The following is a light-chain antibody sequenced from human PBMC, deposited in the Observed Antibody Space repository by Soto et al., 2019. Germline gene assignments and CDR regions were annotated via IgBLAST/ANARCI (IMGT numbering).Light chain of an antibody. J-gene: IGKJ2*01. CDR1: QGIRND. V-gene: IGKV1-6*01. Sequence: AIQMTQSPSSLSASVGDRVTITCRASQGIRNDLGWYQQKPGKTPKLLIYAASSLQSGVPSRFSGSGSGTDFTLTISSLQPDDFATYYCLQDYHYPYTFVQGTQLEIK. CDR2: AAS. CDR3: LQDYHYPYT.